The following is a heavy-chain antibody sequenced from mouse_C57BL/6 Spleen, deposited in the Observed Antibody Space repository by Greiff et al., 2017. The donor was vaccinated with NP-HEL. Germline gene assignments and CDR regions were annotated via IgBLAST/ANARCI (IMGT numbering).Heavy chain of an antibody. CDR3: ANGYDYYAMDY. J-gene: IGHJ4*01. D-gene: IGHD2-2*01. Sequence: QVQLQQPGAELVKPGASVKLSCKASGYTFTSYWMQWVKQRPGQGLEWIGEIDPSDSYTNYNQKFKGKATLTVDTSSSTAYMQLSSLTSADSAVYYCANGYDYYAMDYWGQGTSVTVSS. CDR1: GYTFTSYW. CDR2: IDPSDSYT. V-gene: IGHV1-50*01.